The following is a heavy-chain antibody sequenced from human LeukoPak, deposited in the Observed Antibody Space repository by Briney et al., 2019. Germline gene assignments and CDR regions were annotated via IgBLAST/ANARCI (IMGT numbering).Heavy chain of an antibody. CDR3: ARGDVEMATIDAFDI. Sequence: GSSVKVSCKASGGTFSSYAISWVRQAPGQGLEWMGRIIPILGIANYAQNFQGRVTITADKSTSTAYMELSSLRSEDTAVYYCARGDVEMATIDAFDIWGQGTMVTVSS. V-gene: IGHV1-69*04. J-gene: IGHJ3*02. D-gene: IGHD5-24*01. CDR2: IIPILGIA. CDR1: GGTFSSYA.